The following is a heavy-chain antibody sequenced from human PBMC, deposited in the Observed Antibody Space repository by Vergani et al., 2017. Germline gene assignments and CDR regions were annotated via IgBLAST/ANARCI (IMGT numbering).Heavy chain of an antibody. CDR3: ARTYYDILTGYPIDAFDI. J-gene: IGHJ3*02. CDR2: IYTSGST. V-gene: IGHV4-61*02. D-gene: IGHD3-9*01. Sequence: QVQLQESGPGLVKPSQTLSLTCTVSGGSISSGSYYWSWIRQPAGKGLEWIGRIYTSGSTNYNPSLKSRVTISVETSKNQFSLKLSSVTAADTAVYYCARTYYDILTGYPIDAFDIWGQGTMVTVSS. CDR1: GGSISSGSYY.